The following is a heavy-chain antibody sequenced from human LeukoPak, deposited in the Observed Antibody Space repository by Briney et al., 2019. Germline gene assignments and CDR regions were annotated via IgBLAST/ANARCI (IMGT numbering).Heavy chain of an antibody. V-gene: IGHV4-59*01. CDR2: IYYSGST. D-gene: IGHD2-15*01. Sequence: SETLSLTCTVSGGSISSYYWSWIRQPPGKGLEWIGYIYYSGSTNYNPSLKSRVTISVDTSKSQFSLKLGSVTAADTAVYYCAREIGCSGGSCAYNWFDPWGQGTLVTVSS. CDR3: AREIGCSGGSCAYNWFDP. J-gene: IGHJ5*02. CDR1: GGSISSYY.